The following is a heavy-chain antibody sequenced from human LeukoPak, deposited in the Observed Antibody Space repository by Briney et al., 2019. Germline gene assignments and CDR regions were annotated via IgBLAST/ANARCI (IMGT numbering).Heavy chain of an antibody. J-gene: IGHJ4*02. CDR2: ISYDGSNE. Sequence: GGSLRLSCAASGFTFSSYAMHWVRQAPGKGLEWVAVISYDGSNEYYADSVKGRFTISSDNSKSTLYLQMNSLRAEDTAVYYCARRAPYYAPDYWGQGTLVTVSS. CDR1: GFTFSSYA. V-gene: IGHV3-30*04. D-gene: IGHD3-3*01. CDR3: ARRAPYYAPDY.